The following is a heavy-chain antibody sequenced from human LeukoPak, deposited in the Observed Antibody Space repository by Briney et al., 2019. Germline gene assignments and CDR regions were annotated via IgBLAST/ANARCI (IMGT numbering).Heavy chain of an antibody. CDR3: ARVDYGDYAGEDY. Sequence: GGSLRLSCAASGFTFSSYAMSWVRQAPGKGLEWVSAISSSGGSTYYADSVKGRFTISRDNAKNSLYLQMNSLRAEDTAVYYCARVDYGDYAGEDYWGQGTLVTVSS. V-gene: IGHV3-23*01. CDR2: ISSSGGST. J-gene: IGHJ4*02. CDR1: GFTFSSYA. D-gene: IGHD4-17*01.